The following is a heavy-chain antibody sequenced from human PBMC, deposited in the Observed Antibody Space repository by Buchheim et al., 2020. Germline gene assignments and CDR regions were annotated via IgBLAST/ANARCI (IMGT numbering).Heavy chain of an antibody. CDR1: GGSISSGDYY. J-gene: IGHJ6*02. D-gene: IGHD3-9*01. CDR3: ARDKATGYDILTGSIYYYYGMDV. V-gene: IGHV4-31*03. CDR2: IYYSGST. Sequence: QVQLQESGPGLVKPSQTLSLTCTVSGGSISSGDYYWTWIRQHPEKGLEWIGYIYYSGSTYYNPSLKSRVTISVDTSKTHFSRKLNSVTAADTAVYYCARDKATGYDILTGSIYYYYGMDVWGQGTT.